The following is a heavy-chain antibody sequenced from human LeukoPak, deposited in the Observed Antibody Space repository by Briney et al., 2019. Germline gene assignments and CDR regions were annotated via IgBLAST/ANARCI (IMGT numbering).Heavy chain of an antibody. CDR1: GHTFTTYY. Sequence: ASVKVSCKASGHTFTTYYVHLVRQAPGQGLEWMGVINPSGDGTNYPQRFRDRVTLTKDTSTNTVYMELSSLRSEDTAIYYCAKETPNTGWFDPWGQGTLVTVSS. D-gene: IGHD1-14*01. V-gene: IGHV1-46*01. J-gene: IGHJ5*02. CDR3: AKETPNTGWFDP. CDR2: INPSGDGT.